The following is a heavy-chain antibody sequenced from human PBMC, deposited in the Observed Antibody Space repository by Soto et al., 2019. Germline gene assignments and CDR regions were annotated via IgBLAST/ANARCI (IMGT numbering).Heavy chain of an antibody. V-gene: IGHV1-69*02. Sequence: GASVKVSCKASGGTFSSYTISWVRQAPGQGLEWMGRIIPILGIANYAQKFQGRVTITADKSTSTAYMELSSLRSEDTAVYYCARLPYCSGGSCYSYYYYYMDVWGKGTTVTVSS. CDR1: GGTFSSYT. J-gene: IGHJ6*03. CDR3: ARLPYCSGGSCYSYYYYYMDV. CDR2: IIPILGIA. D-gene: IGHD2-15*01.